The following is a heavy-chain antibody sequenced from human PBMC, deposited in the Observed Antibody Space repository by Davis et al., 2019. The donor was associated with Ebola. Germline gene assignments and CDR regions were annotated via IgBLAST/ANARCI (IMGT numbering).Heavy chain of an antibody. D-gene: IGHD6-6*01. Sequence: ASVKVSCKTSGYTFTNYGITWVRQAPGQGLEWMGWINPHNGNTNYAQSVQGRVTMTTDTSTSTAYMELSSLRSEDTAVYYCARDRRSSSTHFDYWGQGTLVTVSS. CDR1: GYTFTNYG. CDR3: ARDRRSSSTHFDY. V-gene: IGHV1-18*04. J-gene: IGHJ4*02. CDR2: INPHNGNT.